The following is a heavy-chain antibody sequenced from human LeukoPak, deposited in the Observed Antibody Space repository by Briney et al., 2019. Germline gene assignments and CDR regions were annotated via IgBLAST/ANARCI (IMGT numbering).Heavy chain of an antibody. D-gene: IGHD6-13*01. CDR1: GGSFSGYY. J-gene: IGHJ4*02. CDR3: ARLKRWQQLVTAHQYYFDY. V-gene: IGHV4-34*01. Sequence: PSETLSLTCAVYGGSFSGYYWSWIRQPPGKGLEWIGEINHSGSTNYNPSLKSRVTISVDTSKNQFSLKLSSMTAADTAVYYCARLKRWQQLVTAHQYYFDYWGQETLVTVSS. CDR2: INHSGST.